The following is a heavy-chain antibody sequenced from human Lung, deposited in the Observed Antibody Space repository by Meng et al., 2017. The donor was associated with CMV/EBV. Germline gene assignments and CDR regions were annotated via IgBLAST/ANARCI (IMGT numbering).Heavy chain of an antibody. J-gene: IGHJ4*02. Sequence: QPHLQGAGPGRGKPSEPLSLHFPVSGGSISSSSYYWAWILQPPGEGLEWIGSVVYSGTTYYTSSLKSRVSISVDTSKNQFSLKLSSVTAADTAVYYCARHHHSPTFDYWGQGTLVTVSS. CDR3: ARHHHSPTFDY. D-gene: IGHD1-14*01. CDR1: GGSISSSSYY. V-gene: IGHV4-39*01. CDR2: VVYSGTT.